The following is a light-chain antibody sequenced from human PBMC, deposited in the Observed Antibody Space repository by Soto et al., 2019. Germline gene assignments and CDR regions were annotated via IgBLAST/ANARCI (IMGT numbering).Light chain of an antibody. V-gene: IGKV1-39*01. CDR2: AAS. J-gene: IGKJ5*01. Sequence: DIQMTQSPSSLSASVGDRVTITCRASESISRQLNWYQQKPGKAPNLLIYAASTLQNGVPSRFSGSGSGTDFTLTISSLQPEDFATYYCQQSYSTLSISFGKGTRLEIK. CDR3: QQSYSTLSIS. CDR1: ESISRQ.